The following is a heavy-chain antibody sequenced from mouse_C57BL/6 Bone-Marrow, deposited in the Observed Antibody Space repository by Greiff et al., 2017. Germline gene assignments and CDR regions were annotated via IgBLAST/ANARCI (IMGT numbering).Heavy chain of an antibody. V-gene: IGHV1-64*01. CDR3: ARSDYDPWYFDV. Sequence: VQLQQPGAELVKPGASVKLSRKASGYTFTSYWMHWVKQRPGQGLEWIGMIHPNSGSTNYNEKFKSKATLTVDKSSSTAYMQLSSLTSEDSAVYYCARSDYDPWYFDVWGTGTTVTVSS. CDR1: GYTFTSYW. D-gene: IGHD2-4*01. J-gene: IGHJ1*03. CDR2: IHPNSGST.